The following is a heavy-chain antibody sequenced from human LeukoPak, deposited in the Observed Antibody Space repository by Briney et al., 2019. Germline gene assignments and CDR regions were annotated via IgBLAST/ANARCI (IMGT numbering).Heavy chain of an antibody. CDR3: ARGSIVVV. J-gene: IGHJ6*04. Sequence: SETLSLTCAVYGGSFSGYYWSWVRQPPGKGLEWIGEINHSGSTNYNPSLKSRVTISVDTSKNQFSLKLSSVTAADTAVYYCARGSIVVVWGKGTTVTVSS. CDR2: INHSGST. CDR1: GGSFSGYY. V-gene: IGHV4-34*01. D-gene: IGHD2-15*01.